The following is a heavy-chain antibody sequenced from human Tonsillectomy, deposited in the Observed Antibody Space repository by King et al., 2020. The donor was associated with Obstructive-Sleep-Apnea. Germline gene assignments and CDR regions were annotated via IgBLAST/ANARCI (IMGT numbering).Heavy chain of an antibody. D-gene: IGHD6-13*01. CDR2: IRFDGSDK. CDR3: AKDSRSWSFDY. V-gene: IGHV3-30*02. Sequence: VQLVESGGGVVQPGGSLRLSCAASGFTFSTYEMHWVRQGPGKGLEWVAFIRFDGSDKYYTDSVGGRFTISRDNSKNTLYLQMNSLRVEDTAVYYCAKDSRSWSFDYWGQGTLVTVSS. J-gene: IGHJ4*02. CDR1: GFTFSTYE.